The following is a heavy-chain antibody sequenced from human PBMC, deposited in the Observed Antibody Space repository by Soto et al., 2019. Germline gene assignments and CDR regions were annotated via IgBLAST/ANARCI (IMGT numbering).Heavy chain of an antibody. CDR3: ASLLLEDYYYMDV. J-gene: IGHJ6*03. CDR2: ISSSGSTI. V-gene: IGHV3-11*01. CDR1: GFTFSDYY. Sequence: GGSLRLSCAASGFTFSDYYMSWIRQAPGKGLEWVSYISSSGSTIYYADSVKGRFTISRDNAKNSLYLQTNSLRAEDTAVYYCASLLLEDYYYMDVWGKGTTVTVSS. D-gene: IGHD2-15*01.